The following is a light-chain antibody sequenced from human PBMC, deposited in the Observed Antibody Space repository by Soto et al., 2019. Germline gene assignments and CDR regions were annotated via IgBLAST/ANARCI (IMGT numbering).Light chain of an antibody. CDR2: QDS. Sequence: SYELTQPPSVSVSPGQTASITCSGDKLGDKYACWYQQKPGQSPVLVIYQDSKRPSGIPERFSGSNSGNTATLTISGTQAMDESDYYCQAWDRSTACVFGTGTKLTVL. V-gene: IGLV3-1*01. CDR1: KLGDKY. J-gene: IGLJ1*01. CDR3: QAWDRSTACV.